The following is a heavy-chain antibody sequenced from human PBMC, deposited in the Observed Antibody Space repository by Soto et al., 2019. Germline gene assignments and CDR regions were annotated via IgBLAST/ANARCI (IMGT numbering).Heavy chain of an antibody. V-gene: IGHV1-2*04. CDR1: GYTFTGYY. Sequence: ASVKVSCKASGYTFTGYYMHWVRQAPGQGLEWMGWINPNSGGTNYAQKFQGWVTMTRDTSISTAYMELSRLRSDDTAVYYCARVGSYGDYEGNWFDPWGQGTLVTVSS. CDR2: INPNSGGT. J-gene: IGHJ5*02. CDR3: ARVGSYGDYEGNWFDP. D-gene: IGHD4-17*01.